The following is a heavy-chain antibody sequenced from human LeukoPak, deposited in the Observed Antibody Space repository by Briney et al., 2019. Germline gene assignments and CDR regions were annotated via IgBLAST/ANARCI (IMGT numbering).Heavy chain of an antibody. CDR3: ATCGHYYYYMDV. V-gene: IGHV1-69*06. J-gene: IGHJ6*03. CDR2: IIPIFGTA. CDR1: GGTFSSYA. Sequence: ASVKVSCKASGGTFSSYAISWVRQAPGQGLEWMGGIIPIFGTANYAQKFQGRVTMTEDTSTDTAYMELSSLRSEDTAVYYCATCGHYYYYMDVWGKGTTVTVSS.